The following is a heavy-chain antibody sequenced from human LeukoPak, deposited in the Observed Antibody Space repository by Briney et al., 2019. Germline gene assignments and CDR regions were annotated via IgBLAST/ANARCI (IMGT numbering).Heavy chain of an antibody. CDR2: ISVYNGNT. V-gene: IGHV1-18*01. D-gene: IGHD2-15*01. CDR3: ARDRMVAATSMYNWFDP. J-gene: IGHJ5*02. Sequence: ASVKVSCKASGYTFSSYGITWVRQAPGQGLEWMGWISVYNGNTRSAQKVQGRVTMTTDTSTNTAYMELRSLRFDDTAVYYCARDRMVAATSMYNWFDPWGQGTLVTVSS. CDR1: GYTFSSYG.